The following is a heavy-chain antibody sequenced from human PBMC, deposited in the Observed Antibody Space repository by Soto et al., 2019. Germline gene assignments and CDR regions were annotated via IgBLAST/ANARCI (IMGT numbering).Heavy chain of an antibody. CDR1: GFTFSSYG. V-gene: IGHV3-30*18. CDR3: AKDSRYLNGRFLEWLPCFDY. Sequence: GGSLRLSCAASGFTFSSYGMHWVRQAPGKGLEWVAVISYDGSNKYYADSVKGRFTISRDNSKNTLYLQMNSLRAEDTAVYYCAKDSRYLNGRFLEWLPCFDYWGQGTLVTVSS. D-gene: IGHD3-3*01. J-gene: IGHJ4*02. CDR2: ISYDGSNK.